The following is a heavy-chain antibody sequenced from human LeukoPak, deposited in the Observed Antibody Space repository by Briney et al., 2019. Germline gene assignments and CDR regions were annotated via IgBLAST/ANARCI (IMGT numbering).Heavy chain of an antibody. CDR1: VGSFSGYY. D-gene: IGHD2-15*01. V-gene: IGHV4-34*01. CDR2: INHSGST. CDR3: ARGAFPPPGYCSGGSCSPFDY. J-gene: IGHJ4*02. Sequence: SETLSLTCAVYVGSFSGYYWSWIRQPPGKGLEWIGEINHSGSTNYNPSLKSRVTISVDTSKNQFSLKLSSVTAADTAVYYCARGAFPPPGYCSGGSCSPFDYWGQGTLVTVSS.